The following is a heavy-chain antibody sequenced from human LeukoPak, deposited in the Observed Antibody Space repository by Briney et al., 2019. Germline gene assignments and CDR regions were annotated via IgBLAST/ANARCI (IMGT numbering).Heavy chain of an antibody. J-gene: IGHJ3*02. Sequence: GESLQSSSKGSGYIFTSYCIVCGRQMAAKDLEWMGTIYPGDSDTRYSPSLHGQVTISADKSISTDYLQWSSLKASDTAMYYCARHSRDSWYDAFDIWGQGTMVTVSS. V-gene: IGHV5-51*01. CDR1: GYIFTSYC. CDR2: IYPGDSDT. D-gene: IGHD6-13*01. CDR3: ARHSRDSWYDAFDI.